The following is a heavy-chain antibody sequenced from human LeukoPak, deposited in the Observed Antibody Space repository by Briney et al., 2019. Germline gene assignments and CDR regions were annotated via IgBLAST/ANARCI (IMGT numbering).Heavy chain of an antibody. CDR3: ARRIAVAGTGGYYYYYMDV. V-gene: IGHV4-59*08. D-gene: IGHD6-19*01. Sequence: PSETLSLTCTVSGGTISSYYWSWIRQPPGKGLEWVGYIYYSGSTNYNACLKSRVTISVDTSKNQFSLRLSSVTAADTAVYYCARRIAVAGTGGYYYYYMDVWGKGTAVTVSS. CDR1: GGTISSYY. J-gene: IGHJ6*03. CDR2: IYYSGST.